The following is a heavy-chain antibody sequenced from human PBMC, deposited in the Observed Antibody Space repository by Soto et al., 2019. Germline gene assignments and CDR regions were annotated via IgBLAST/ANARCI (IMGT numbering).Heavy chain of an antibody. CDR2: IYYSGST. D-gene: IGHD6-6*01. CDR3: AKVRDDHSYFFDY. V-gene: IGHV4-59*01. Sequence: SETLSLTCTVSGGSIIGYYWSWIRQPPGKGLEWIGYIYYSGSTTYNPSLKSPVTISVDTSRNQFSLKLSSVTAADTAVYYCAKVRDDHSYFFDYWGQGTLVTVSS. CDR1: GGSIIGYY. J-gene: IGHJ4*02.